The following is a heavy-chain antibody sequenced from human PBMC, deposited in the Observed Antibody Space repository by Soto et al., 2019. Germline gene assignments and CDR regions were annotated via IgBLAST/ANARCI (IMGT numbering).Heavy chain of an antibody. J-gene: IGHJ6*02. Sequence: GASVKVSCKASGYTFTSYYMHWVRQAPGQGLEWMGIINPSGGSTSYAQKFQGRVTMTRDTSTSTVYMELSSLRSEDTAVYYCARVEDSPLYYYGMDVWGQGTTVTVSS. CDR1: GYTFTSYY. V-gene: IGHV1-46*01. D-gene: IGHD2-15*01. CDR2: INPSGGST. CDR3: ARVEDSPLYYYGMDV.